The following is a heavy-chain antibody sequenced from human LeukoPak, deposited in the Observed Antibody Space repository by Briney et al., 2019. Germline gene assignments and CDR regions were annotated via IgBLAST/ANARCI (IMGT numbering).Heavy chain of an antibody. V-gene: IGHV1-46*01. Sequence: GASVTVSCKASGYTFTSYYIHWVRQAPGQGLEWMGIIIPSGGDTSHAQKFQGRVTMTRDTSTSTVYMELSSLRAEDTAVYYCAKVSGSDRFDAFDIWGQGTMVTVSS. D-gene: IGHD1-26*01. CDR2: IIPSGGDT. CDR1: GYTFTSYY. J-gene: IGHJ3*02. CDR3: AKVSGSDRFDAFDI.